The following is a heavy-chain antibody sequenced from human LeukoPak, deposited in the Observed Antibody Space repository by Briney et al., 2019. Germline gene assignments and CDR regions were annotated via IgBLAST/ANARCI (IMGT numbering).Heavy chain of an antibody. V-gene: IGHV1-69*04. CDR2: IIPILGIA. CDR1: GGTFSSYA. Sequence: VASVKVSCKASGGTFSSYAISWVRQAPGQGLEWMGRIIPILGIANYAQKFQGRVTITADKSTSTAYMELSSLRSEDTAVYYCARDLWSNSENWFDPWGQGTLVTVSS. J-gene: IGHJ5*02. D-gene: IGHD4-4*01. CDR3: ARDLWSNSENWFDP.